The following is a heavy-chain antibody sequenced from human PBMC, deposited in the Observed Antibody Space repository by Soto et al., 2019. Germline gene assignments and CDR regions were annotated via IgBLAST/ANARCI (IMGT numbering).Heavy chain of an antibody. CDR1: GYTFTSYD. CDR3: AKTYSISSRRYYFDY. D-gene: IGHD6-6*01. J-gene: IGHJ4*02. V-gene: IGHV1-8*01. Sequence: ASVKVSCKASGYTFTSYDINWVRQATGQGLEWMGWMNPNSGNTGYAQKFQGRVTMTRNTSISTAYMELSSLRSEDRAAYYGAKTYSISSRRYYFDYWGQGPLVTVSS. CDR2: MNPNSGNT.